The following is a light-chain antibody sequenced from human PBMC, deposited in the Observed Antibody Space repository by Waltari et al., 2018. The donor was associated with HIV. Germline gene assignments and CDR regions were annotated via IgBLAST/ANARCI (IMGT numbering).Light chain of an antibody. CDR2: EVI. CDR3: ASYTSNATLL. Sequence: HSALTQPASVSASPGQSITLSCTGTGGAFDISNLISWYQQRPGKVPKVILYEVISRPSGVSDRFSGSKYGNTASLTISGLQAEDVADYYCASYTSNATLLFGGGTKVTVL. CDR1: GGAFDISNL. V-gene: IGLV2-14*01. J-gene: IGLJ3*02.